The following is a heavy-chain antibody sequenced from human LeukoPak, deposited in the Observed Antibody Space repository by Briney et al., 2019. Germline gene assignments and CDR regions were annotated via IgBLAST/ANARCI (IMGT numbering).Heavy chain of an antibody. Sequence: SETLSLTCTVSGGSISSYYWSWIRQPAGKGLEWIGRIYTSGSTNYNPSLKSRVTMSVDTSKNQFSLKLSSVTAADTAVYYCARELVRGVIIRRFDYYGMDVWGQGTTVTVSS. J-gene: IGHJ6*02. CDR3: ARELVRGVIIRRFDYYGMDV. CDR2: IYTSGST. CDR1: GGSISSYY. D-gene: IGHD3-10*01. V-gene: IGHV4-4*07.